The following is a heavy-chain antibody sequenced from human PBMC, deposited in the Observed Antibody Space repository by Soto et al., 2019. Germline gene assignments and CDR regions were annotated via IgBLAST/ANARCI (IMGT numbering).Heavy chain of an antibody. Sequence: LSLTCTVSGGSISSYYWSWIRQPPGKGLEWIGYIYYSGSTNYNPSLKSRVTISVDTSKNQFSLKLSSVTAADTAVYYCARDSSTFPHWFDPWGQGTLVTVSS. V-gene: IGHV4-59*01. CDR3: ARDSSTFPHWFDP. CDR2: IYYSGST. J-gene: IGHJ5*02. CDR1: GGSISSYY. D-gene: IGHD3-16*01.